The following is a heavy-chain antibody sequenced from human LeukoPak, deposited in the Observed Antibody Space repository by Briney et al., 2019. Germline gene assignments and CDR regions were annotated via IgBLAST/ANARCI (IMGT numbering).Heavy chain of an antibody. Sequence: SQTLSLTCTVFGASTSSGGYYWSWIRQHPGKGLEWVGYIYNSGTTYYNPSLKSRVTISVETSKNQFSLNMYSVTAADTAVYYCARDPRWLTPDCTSTSCYENYFDPWGQGTLVTVSS. J-gene: IGHJ5*02. CDR2: IYNSGTT. CDR3: ARDPRWLTPDCTSTSCYENYFDP. CDR1: GASTSSGGYY. V-gene: IGHV4-31*03. D-gene: IGHD2-2*01.